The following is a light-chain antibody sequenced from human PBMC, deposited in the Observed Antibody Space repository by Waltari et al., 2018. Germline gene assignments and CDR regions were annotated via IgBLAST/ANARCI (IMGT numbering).Light chain of an antibody. CDR2: NAS. CDR1: QIVTNN. CDR3: QVRTSWLWT. V-gene: IGKV3-15*01. J-gene: IGKJ1*01. Sequence: EIVVTQSPATLSLSPGERVTLSCRASQIVTNNFAWFQQRPGQAPRLLIYNASTRVTDIPARFSGSGSGTEFTLIINSLQSEDLAIYYCQVRTSWLWTFGQGTKV.